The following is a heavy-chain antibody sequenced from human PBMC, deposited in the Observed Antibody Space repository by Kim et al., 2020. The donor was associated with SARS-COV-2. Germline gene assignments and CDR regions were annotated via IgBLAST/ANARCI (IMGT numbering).Heavy chain of an antibody. D-gene: IGHD2-2*01. CDR3: ARGPHVVVPAATRELYYYYGMDV. CDR1: GYTFTSYG. Sequence: ASVKVSCKASGYTFTSYGISWVRQAPGQGLEWMGWISAYNGNTNYAQKLQGRVTMTTDTSTSTAYMELRSLRSDDTAVYYCARGPHVVVPAATRELYYYYGMDVWGQGTTVTVSS. CDR2: ISAYNGNT. J-gene: IGHJ6*02. V-gene: IGHV1-18*01.